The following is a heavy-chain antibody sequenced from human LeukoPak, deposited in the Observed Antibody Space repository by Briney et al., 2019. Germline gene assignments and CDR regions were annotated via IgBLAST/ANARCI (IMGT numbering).Heavy chain of an antibody. CDR2: INHSGST. CDR3: ARGFPVAPSY. Sequence: SETLSPTCAVYGGSFSGYYWSWIRQPPGKGLEWIGEINHSGSTNYSPSLKSRVTISVDTSKNQFSLKLSSVTAADTAVYYYARGFPVAPSYWGQGTLVTVSS. V-gene: IGHV4-34*01. D-gene: IGHD6-19*01. J-gene: IGHJ4*02. CDR1: GGSFSGYY.